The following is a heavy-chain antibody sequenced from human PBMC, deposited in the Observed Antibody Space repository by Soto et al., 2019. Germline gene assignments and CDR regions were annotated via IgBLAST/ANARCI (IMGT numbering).Heavy chain of an antibody. CDR1: GFTVSSNY. V-gene: IGHV3-53*01. CDR3: ARDSLSGAATEDY. J-gene: IGHJ4*02. Sequence: QSGGSLRLSCAASGFTVSSNYMSWVRQAPGKGLEWVSVIYSGGSTYYADSVKGRFTISRDNSKNTLYLQMNSLRAEDTAVYYCARDSLSGAATEDYWGQGTLVTVSS. D-gene: IGHD6-25*01. CDR2: IYSGGST.